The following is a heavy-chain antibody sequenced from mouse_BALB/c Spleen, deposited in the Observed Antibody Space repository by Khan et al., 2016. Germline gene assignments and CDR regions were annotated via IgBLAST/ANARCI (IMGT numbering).Heavy chain of an antibody. V-gene: IGHV1-12*01. D-gene: IGHD3-1*01. CDR3: AREGSGDLDY. Sequence: QVQLQQPGAELVKPGASVKMSCKASGYTFTSYNMHWVKQTPGQGLEWIGAIYPGTGDTSYNHKFKGKATLTADKSSSTAYMQLSSLTSEDSAVYYCAREGSGDLDYWRQGSTLTVSS. CDR2: IYPGTGDT. J-gene: IGHJ2*01. CDR1: GYTFTSYN.